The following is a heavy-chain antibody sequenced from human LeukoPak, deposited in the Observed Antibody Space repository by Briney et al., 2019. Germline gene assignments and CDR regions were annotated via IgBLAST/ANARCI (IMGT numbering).Heavy chain of an antibody. CDR2: IYYNGST. J-gene: IGHJ5*02. Sequence: PSQTLSLTCTVSGGSISSSGYYWSWIRQHPGTGLEWIGNIYYNGSTYYNPSLKSRLSISLDTSKNQFSLKLSSVTAADTAVYYCARDRHITIFGVVPHRWFDPWGQGALVTVSS. D-gene: IGHD3-3*01. CDR1: GGSISSSGYY. V-gene: IGHV4-31*03. CDR3: ARDRHITIFGVVPHRWFDP.